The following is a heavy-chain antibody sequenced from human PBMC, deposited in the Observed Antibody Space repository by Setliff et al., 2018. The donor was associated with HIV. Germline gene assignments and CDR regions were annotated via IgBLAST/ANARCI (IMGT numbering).Heavy chain of an antibody. CDR1: GFPFTSYD. D-gene: IGHD2-8*01. CDR3: ARGGTYCTNGVCYTHNWFDP. V-gene: IGHV1-8*03. J-gene: IGHJ5*02. Sequence: ASVKVSCKASGFPFTSYDINWVRQATGQGLEWMGWMNPNSGNTGYAQKFQGRVTITRNTSISTAYMELSSLRSEDTAVYYCARGGTYCTNGVCYTHNWFDPWGQGTLVTVSS. CDR2: MNPNSGNT.